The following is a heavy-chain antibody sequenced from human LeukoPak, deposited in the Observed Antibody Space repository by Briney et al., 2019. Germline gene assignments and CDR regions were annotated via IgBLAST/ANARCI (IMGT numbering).Heavy chain of an antibody. CDR3: ASGYSSGWFYFDY. V-gene: IGHV4-59*01. Sequence: PSETLSLTCAVYGGSFSGYYWSWIRQPPGKGLEWIGYIYYSGNTNYNPSLKSRVTLSVDTSKNRFSLKLSSVTAADTAAYYCASGYSSGWFYFDYWGRGTLVTVSS. D-gene: IGHD6-19*01. J-gene: IGHJ4*02. CDR2: IYYSGNT. CDR1: GGSFSGYY.